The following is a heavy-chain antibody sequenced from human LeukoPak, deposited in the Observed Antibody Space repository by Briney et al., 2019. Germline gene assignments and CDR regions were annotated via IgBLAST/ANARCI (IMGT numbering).Heavy chain of an antibody. CDR3: ARSKSTTVTYFDY. J-gene: IGHJ4*02. D-gene: IGHD4-17*01. CDR2: ILPIFDTA. V-gene: IGHV1-69*13. Sequence: SVKVSCKASGYTFTSYDINWVRQAPGQGLEWMGGILPIFDTANYAQKFQGRVTITADESTRTAYMELSSLRSEDTAVYYCARSKSTTVTYFDYWGQGTLVTVSS. CDR1: GYTFTSYD.